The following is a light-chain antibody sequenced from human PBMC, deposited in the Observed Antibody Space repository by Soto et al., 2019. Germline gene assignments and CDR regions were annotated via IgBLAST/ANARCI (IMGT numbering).Light chain of an antibody. V-gene: IGKV3-15*01. CDR3: QQYHHWPPYT. J-gene: IGKJ2*01. CDR2: VAS. Sequence: EIVMTQSPATLSVSPGERATLSCRASQSVSTNLAWYQQKPGQAPRLLMYVASTRATGIPARCSGSGSGTEVTPTSSNLQSEDYAVYYCQQYHHWPPYTFGKGIKLEIK. CDR1: QSVSTN.